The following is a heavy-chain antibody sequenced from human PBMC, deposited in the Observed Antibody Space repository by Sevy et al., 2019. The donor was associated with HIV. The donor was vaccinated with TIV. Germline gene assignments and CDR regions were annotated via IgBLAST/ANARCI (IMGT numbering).Heavy chain of an antibody. D-gene: IGHD3-9*01. V-gene: IGHV3-30*18. Sequence: GGSLRLSCEVSGLSVTNNGMHWVRQAPGKGLEWVAVISYDGINKYYGDSMKGRFIISRDRSKNTLYLQMNILRIEDTAVYYCAKDFTGFYGMDVWGQGTTVTVSS. J-gene: IGHJ6*01. CDR3: AKDFTGFYGMDV. CDR2: ISYDGINK. CDR1: GLSVTNNG.